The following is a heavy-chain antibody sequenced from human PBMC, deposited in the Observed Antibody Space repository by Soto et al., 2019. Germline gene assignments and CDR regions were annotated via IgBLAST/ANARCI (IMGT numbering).Heavy chain of an antibody. J-gene: IGHJ4*02. CDR1: GFTFSNFP. CDR3: ARQVYTVVTPIDY. Sequence: EVQLVESGGGLVQPGGSLRLSGAASGFTFSNFPMTWVRQAPGKGLEWVSYISGASNYIYYADSVKGRFTISRDNAKNSMSLQMNSLRDEDTAAYYCARQVYTVVTPIDYWGQGTLVTVSS. V-gene: IGHV3-48*02. D-gene: IGHD2-21*02. CDR2: ISGASNYI.